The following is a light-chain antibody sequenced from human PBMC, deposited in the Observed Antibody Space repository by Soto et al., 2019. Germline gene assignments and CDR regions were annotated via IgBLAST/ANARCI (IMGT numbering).Light chain of an antibody. CDR3: SSYAGSNIWV. J-gene: IGLJ3*02. V-gene: IGLV2-8*01. Sequence: QCALTQPPSAYGSPGQSVTISCTGTSSDVGGYNYVSWYQQHPGKAPKLMIYEVSKRPSGVPDRFSGSKSGNTASLTVSGLQAEDEADYYCSSYAGSNIWVFGGGTQLTVL. CDR1: SSDVGGYNY. CDR2: EVS.